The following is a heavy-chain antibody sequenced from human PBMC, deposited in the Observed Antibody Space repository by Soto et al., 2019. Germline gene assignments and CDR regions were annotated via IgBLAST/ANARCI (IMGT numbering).Heavy chain of an antibody. CDR3: ARLVYDSSGYRPG. J-gene: IGHJ1*01. V-gene: IGHV4-39*01. D-gene: IGHD3-22*01. CDR2: IYYSGST. CDR1: GGSISSSSYY. Sequence: SETLSLTCTVSGGSISSSSYYWAWIRQPPGKGLEWIGSIYYSGSTYHNPSLKSRVTISVDTSKNQFSLKLSSVTAVDTAVYYCARLVYDSSGYRPGWGQGTLVT.